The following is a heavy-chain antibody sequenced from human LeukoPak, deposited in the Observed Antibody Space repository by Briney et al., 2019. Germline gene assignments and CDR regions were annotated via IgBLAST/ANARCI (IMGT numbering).Heavy chain of an antibody. Sequence: PGGSLRLSCAASGFTFSGSAMHWVRQAPGKGLEWVAVIWFDGTNEDYADSVKGRFTISRDNSKNTLYLQMTGLRAEDTAVYYCAKEARFWSGIWHFDHWGQGTLVTVSS. D-gene: IGHD3-3*01. CDR2: IWFDGTNE. J-gene: IGHJ4*02. V-gene: IGHV3-33*06. CDR1: GFTFSGSA. CDR3: AKEARFWSGIWHFDH.